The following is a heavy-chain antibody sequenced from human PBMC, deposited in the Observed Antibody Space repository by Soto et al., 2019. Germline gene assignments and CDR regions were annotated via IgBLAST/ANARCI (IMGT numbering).Heavy chain of an antibody. CDR2: IWYDGGNK. CDR1: GFTFSNYG. D-gene: IGHD3-16*01. J-gene: IGHJ4*02. CDR3: ARDGDVNTGFGKDY. V-gene: IGHV3-33*01. Sequence: GGSLRLSCAASGFTFSNYGMHWVRQAPGRGLEWVAFIWYDGGNKYYAESVKGRFTISRDNSKNTLYLQMNSLRAEDTAVYYCARDGDVNTGFGKDYWGQGTLVTVSS.